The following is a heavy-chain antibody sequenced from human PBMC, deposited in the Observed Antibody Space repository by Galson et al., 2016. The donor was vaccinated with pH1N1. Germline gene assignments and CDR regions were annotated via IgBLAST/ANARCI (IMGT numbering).Heavy chain of an antibody. CDR3: ATIVGATRGIDY. CDR2: IYYSGST. Sequence: ETLSLTCTVSGDSVSSASYYWSWVRQPPGKGLEWIAYIYYSGSTNYNPSLKSRVTISVDTSKNHFSLKLSSVTAADTAVYYCATIVGATRGIDYWGQGTLVTVSS. V-gene: IGHV4-61*03. J-gene: IGHJ4*02. D-gene: IGHD1-26*01. CDR1: GDSVSSASYY.